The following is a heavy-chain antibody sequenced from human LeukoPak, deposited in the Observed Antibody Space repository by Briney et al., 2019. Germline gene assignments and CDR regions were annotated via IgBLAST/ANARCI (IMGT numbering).Heavy chain of an antibody. V-gene: IGHV1-2*02. CDR1: GYTFTGYY. Sequence: ASVKVSCKASGYTFTGYYMHWVRQAPGQGLEWMGWINPNSGGTNYAQKFQGRVTMTRDTSISTAYMELSRLRSDDTAVYYCAREAGRSYSSSWSYYYYMDVWGKGTTVTISS. CDR3: AREAGRSYSSSWSYYYYMDV. J-gene: IGHJ6*03. CDR2: INPNSGGT. D-gene: IGHD6-13*01.